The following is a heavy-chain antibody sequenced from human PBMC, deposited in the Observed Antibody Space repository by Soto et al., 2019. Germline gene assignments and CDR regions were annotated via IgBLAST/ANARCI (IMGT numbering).Heavy chain of an antibody. CDR2: IDHGGST. CDR3: AAYDVGTIIQDY. Sequence: SETLSLTCAIYGGTFSSQSRSWVRQPPGKGLEWIGEIDHGGSTNYNPSLKSRVTISGDTSKNQFSLELRSLTAADTGVYYCAAYDVGTIIQDYWGQGTRVTVSS. D-gene: IGHD2-21*02. CDR1: GGTFSSQS. V-gene: IGHV4-34*08. J-gene: IGHJ4*02.